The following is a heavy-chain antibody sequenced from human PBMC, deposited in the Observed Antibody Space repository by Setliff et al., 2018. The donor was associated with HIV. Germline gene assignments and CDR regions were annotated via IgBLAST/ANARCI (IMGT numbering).Heavy chain of an antibody. D-gene: IGHD2-2*01. J-gene: IGHJ4*02. Sequence: GASVKVSCKASGYTFSEYAIHWVRQAPGQRLEWMGRIDTDNGYRRYSPKLQGRVTITKDTSANTGYMELRGLRSEDTAVYYCARWCAAAGCYPAIYHFDSWGQVTFVTLSP. CDR3: ARWCAAAGCYPAIYHFDS. CDR2: IDTDNGYR. CDR1: GYTFSEYA. V-gene: IGHV1-3*04.